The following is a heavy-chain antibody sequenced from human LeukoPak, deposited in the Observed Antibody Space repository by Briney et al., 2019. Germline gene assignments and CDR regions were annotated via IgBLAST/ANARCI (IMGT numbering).Heavy chain of an antibody. Sequence: ASVKVSCKASGGTFSSYAISWVRQAPGQGLEWMGWISAYNGYTHFAQKFQGRVTVTTDTSTSTAYMELRSLRSDDTAVYYCARGFPPRRNYDSSGYYSYYFDHWGQGTLVTVSS. V-gene: IGHV1-18*01. D-gene: IGHD3-22*01. CDR3: ARGFPPRRNYDSSGYYSYYFDH. CDR2: ISAYNGYT. J-gene: IGHJ4*02. CDR1: GGTFSSYA.